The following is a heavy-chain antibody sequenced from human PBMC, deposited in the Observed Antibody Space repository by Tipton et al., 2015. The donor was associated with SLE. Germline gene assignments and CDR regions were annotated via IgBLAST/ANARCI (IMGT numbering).Heavy chain of an antibody. J-gene: IGHJ3*02. CDR3: AREGERMMGAFDI. CDR2: INHSGST. CDR1: GGSFSGYY. Sequence: TLSLTCAVYGGSFSGYYWSWIGQPPGKGLEWIGEINHSGSTNYNPSLKSRVTISIAKSKNRFSLKLNSVTAADTAVYYCAREGERMMGAFDIWGQGTMVTVSS. V-gene: IGHV4-34*01. D-gene: IGHD3-16*01.